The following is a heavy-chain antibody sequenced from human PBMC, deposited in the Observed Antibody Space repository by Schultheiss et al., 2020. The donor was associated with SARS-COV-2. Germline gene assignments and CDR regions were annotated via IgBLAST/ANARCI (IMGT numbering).Heavy chain of an antibody. CDR3: ATGYWNYRSFDY. CDR1: GYTLTELS. J-gene: IGHJ4*02. Sequence: ASVKVSCKVSGYTLTELSMHWVRQAPGKGLEWMGGFDPEDGETIYAQKFQGRVTMTEDTSTDTAYMELSSLRSEDTAVYYCATGYWNYRSFDYWGQGTLVTVSS. CDR2: FDPEDGET. V-gene: IGHV1-24*01. D-gene: IGHD1-7*01.